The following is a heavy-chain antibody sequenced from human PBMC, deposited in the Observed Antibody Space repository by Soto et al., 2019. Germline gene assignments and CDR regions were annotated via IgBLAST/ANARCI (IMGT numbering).Heavy chain of an antibody. Sequence: QVQLVQSGAEVKKPGASVKVSCKASGYTFTTYPMQWVRQAPGQTLEWMGWINGGNGNTKYSQKLKGRVTITRDTSASTAYMELSSLRSEDTAVYYCASGVGAHYYYYGMDVWGQGTTVIVSS. V-gene: IGHV1-3*01. J-gene: IGHJ6*02. D-gene: IGHD1-26*01. CDR3: ASGVGAHYYYYGMDV. CDR1: GYTFTTYP. CDR2: INGGNGNT.